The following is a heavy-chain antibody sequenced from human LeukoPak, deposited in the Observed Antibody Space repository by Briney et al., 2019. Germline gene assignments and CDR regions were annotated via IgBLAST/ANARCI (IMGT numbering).Heavy chain of an antibody. CDR3: ARDRNWGRGYFDL. J-gene: IGHJ2*01. Sequence: PSETLSLTCSVSGGSINGGSYCWSWIRQPAGKPLEWIGHIFTTGSTSYNPSLRTRVTISEDSPKDQFSLNLKSVTAADTAVYYCARDRNWGRGYFDLWGRGTLVIVSS. D-gene: IGHD7-27*01. CDR1: GGSINGGSYC. V-gene: IGHV4-61*09. CDR2: IFTTGST.